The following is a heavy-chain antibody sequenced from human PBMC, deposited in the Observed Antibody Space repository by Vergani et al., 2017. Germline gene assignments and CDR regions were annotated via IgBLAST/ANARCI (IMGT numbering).Heavy chain of an antibody. V-gene: IGHV4-39*01. Sequence: QLQLQESGPGLVKPSETLSLTCTVSGGSISSSSYYWGWIRQPPGKGLEWIGSIYYSGSTYYNPSIMSRVTISVDTSKNQFSLKLSSVTAADTAVYYCARHLAYCGGDCYPYYYGMDVWGQGTTVTVSS. D-gene: IGHD2-21*02. J-gene: IGHJ6*02. CDR3: ARHLAYCGGDCYPYYYGMDV. CDR1: GGSISSSSYY. CDR2: IYYSGST.